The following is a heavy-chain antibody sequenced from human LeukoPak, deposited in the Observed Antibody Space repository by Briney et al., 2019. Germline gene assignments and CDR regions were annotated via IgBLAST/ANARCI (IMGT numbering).Heavy chain of an antibody. J-gene: IGHJ6*03. CDR2: IIPIFGTA. CDR3: ASATYYDILTGYRRALRDYYYYYMDV. V-gene: IGHV1-69*13. Sequence: SVKVSCKASGGTFSSYAFSWVRQAPGQGLEWMGGIIPIFGTANYAQKFQGRVTITADESTSTAYMELSSLRSEDTAVYYCASATYYDILTGYRRALRDYYYYYMDVWGKGTTVTVSS. CDR1: GGTFSSYA. D-gene: IGHD3-9*01.